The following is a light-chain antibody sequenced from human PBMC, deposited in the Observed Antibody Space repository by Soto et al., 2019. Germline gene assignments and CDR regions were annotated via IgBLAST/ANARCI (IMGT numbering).Light chain of an antibody. CDR2: SAS. V-gene: IGKV3-15*01. Sequence: IVVTQSPATLSVSPGERATLSCRASQSISRSIAWYQQKPGQAPRLVIFSASTRATGFPPRFNGTGSGTEFTLTISSLQSEDFAVYYCQQYNGWPPDTFGQGTKVDI. CDR3: QQYNGWPPDT. CDR1: QSISRS. J-gene: IGKJ2*01.